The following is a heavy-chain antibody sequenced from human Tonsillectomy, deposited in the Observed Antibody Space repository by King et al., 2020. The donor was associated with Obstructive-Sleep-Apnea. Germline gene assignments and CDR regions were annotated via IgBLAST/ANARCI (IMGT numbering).Heavy chain of an antibody. CDR3: ATQVPLVGRFYLDS. Sequence: EVQLVESGGGLVQPGGSLRLSCAASGFTFSSYAMSWVRQTPGKGLEWVSSLSGSGSTTDYADSVKGRFTLSRDNSKNTLYMEMNRLRAEDTAVYYCATQVPLVGRFYLDSWGQGTLVTVSS. D-gene: IGHD2-15*01. CDR1: GFTFSSYA. J-gene: IGHJ4*02. V-gene: IGHV3-23*04. CDR2: LSGSGSTT.